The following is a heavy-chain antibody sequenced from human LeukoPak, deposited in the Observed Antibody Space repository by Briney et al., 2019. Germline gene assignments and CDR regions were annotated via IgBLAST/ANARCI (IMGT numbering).Heavy chain of an antibody. J-gene: IGHJ4*02. CDR2: INPSGGST. CDR3: ARGQDDDSSGYYELNY. CDR1: GYTFTSYY. V-gene: IGHV1-46*01. Sequence: ASVKVSCKASGYTFTSYYMHLVRQAPGQGLEWMGIINPSGGSTSYAQKFQGRVTMTRDTSTSTVYMELSSLRSEDTAVYYCARGQDDDSSGYYELNYWGQGTLVTVSS. D-gene: IGHD3-22*01.